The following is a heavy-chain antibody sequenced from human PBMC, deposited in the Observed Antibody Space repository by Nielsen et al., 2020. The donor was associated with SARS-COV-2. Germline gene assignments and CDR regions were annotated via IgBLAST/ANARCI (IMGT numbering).Heavy chain of an antibody. CDR3: ASGRCSTTDCYLFGDHWFDP. Sequence: WIRQPPGKGLEWIGRIYTSGSTNYNPSLENRVTISGDTSKNQFSLKLSSVTAADTAVYYCASGRCSTTDCYLFGDHWFDPWGQGTLVTVSS. CDR2: IYTSGST. V-gene: IGHV4-4*07. D-gene: IGHD2-2*01. J-gene: IGHJ5*02.